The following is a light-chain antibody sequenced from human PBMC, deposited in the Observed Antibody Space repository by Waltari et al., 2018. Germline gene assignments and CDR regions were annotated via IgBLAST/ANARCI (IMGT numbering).Light chain of an antibody. Sequence: DIVLTQSPDSLAVSLGERATINCKSSQSVLFSSNNKNYLAWYQQKPGQPPKLLIYWASTRESGVPDRFSGSGSGTDVTLTISSLQAEDVAVYYCQQYYSNLPMYTFGQGTRLEIK. CDR2: WAS. J-gene: IGKJ2*01. CDR1: QSVLFSSNNKNY. CDR3: QQYYSNLPMYT. V-gene: IGKV4-1*01.